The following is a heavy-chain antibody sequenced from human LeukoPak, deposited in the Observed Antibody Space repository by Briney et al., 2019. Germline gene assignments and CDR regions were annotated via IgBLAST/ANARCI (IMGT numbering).Heavy chain of an antibody. CDR3: ARDPFDY. CDR1: GGSISSYY. J-gene: IGHJ4*02. V-gene: IGHV4-59*12. Sequence: SETLSLTCSVSGGSISSYYWSWIRQPPGKGLEWIGYIYYSGSTNYNPSLKSRVTISVDTSKNQFSLKLSSVTAADTAVYYCARDPFDYWGQGTLVTVSS. CDR2: IYYSGST.